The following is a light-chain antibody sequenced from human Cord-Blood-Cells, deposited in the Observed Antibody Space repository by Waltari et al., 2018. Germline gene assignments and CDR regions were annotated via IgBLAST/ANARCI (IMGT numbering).Light chain of an antibody. Sequence: EIVLTQSPGTLSLSPGERATLSCRASQSVSSSYLAWYQQKPGQAPRLLLYGASSRATGIPDRFSGSGSGTDFTLTISRLEPEDFAVYYCQQYGSSPVSFGQGTKLEIK. CDR2: GAS. CDR3: QQYGSSPVS. J-gene: IGKJ2*03. V-gene: IGKV3-20*01. CDR1: QSVSSSY.